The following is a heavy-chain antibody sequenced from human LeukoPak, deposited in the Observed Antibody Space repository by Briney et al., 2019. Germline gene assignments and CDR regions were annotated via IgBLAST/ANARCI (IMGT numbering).Heavy chain of an antibody. CDR2: IYSGGSI. CDR3: ARDNIAVSGTDY. V-gene: IGHV3-66*02. D-gene: IGHD6-19*01. J-gene: IGHJ4*02. Sequence: GGSLRLSCAAFGFTLSSNYMSWVRQAPGKGLEWVSVIYSGGSIFYADSVKGRFTISRDNSKNTVYLQMNSLRTEDTAVYYCARDNIAVSGTDYWGQGTLVSVSS. CDR1: GFTLSSNY.